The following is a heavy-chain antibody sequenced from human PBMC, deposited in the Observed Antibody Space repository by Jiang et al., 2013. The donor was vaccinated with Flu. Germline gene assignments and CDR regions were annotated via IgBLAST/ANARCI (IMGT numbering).Heavy chain of an antibody. V-gene: IGHV3-30*02. D-gene: IGHD2-21*02. CDR1: GFTFSSYG. J-gene: IGHJ4*02. Sequence: VQLVESGGGVVQPGGSLRLSCAASGFTFSSYGMHWVRQAPGKGLEWVAFIRFDGRDKFYTHSVKGRFSISRDNANNTLYLQMNGLRAEDTAVYYCAKDKSCGGDCYGYFDYWGQGTLVTVSS. CDR2: IRFDGRDK. CDR3: AKDKSCGGDCYGYFDY.